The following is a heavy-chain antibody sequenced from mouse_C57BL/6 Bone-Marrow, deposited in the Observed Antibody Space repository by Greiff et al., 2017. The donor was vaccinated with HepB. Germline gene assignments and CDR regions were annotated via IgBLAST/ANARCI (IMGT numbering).Heavy chain of an antibody. V-gene: IGHV5-9-1*02. D-gene: IGHD1-1*01. CDR2: ISSGGDYI. CDR3: TRDGSYGSSYWYFDV. CDR1: GFTFSSYA. Sequence: EVQRVESGEGLVKPGGSLKLSCAASGFTFSSYAMSWVRQTPEKRLEWVAYISSGGDYIYYADTVKGRFTISRDNARNTLYLQMSSLKSEDTAMYYCTRDGSYGSSYWYFDVWGTGTTVTVSS. J-gene: IGHJ1*03.